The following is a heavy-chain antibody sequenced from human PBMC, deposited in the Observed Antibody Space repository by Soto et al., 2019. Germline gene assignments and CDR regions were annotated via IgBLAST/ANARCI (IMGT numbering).Heavy chain of an antibody. D-gene: IGHD6-13*01. CDR1: GGSISSYY. CDR3: ARGQPWVHRSIWYKDKYHYVLAV. J-gene: IGHJ6*02. CDR2: IYYSGST. Sequence: SETLSLTCTVSGGSISSYYWSWIRQPPGKGLEWIGYIYYSGSTNYNPSLKSRVTISVDTSNNQFSRKLSSVTAADTAVYYCARGQPWVHRSIWYKDKYHYVLAVWGQGTTVPVSS. V-gene: IGHV4-59*08.